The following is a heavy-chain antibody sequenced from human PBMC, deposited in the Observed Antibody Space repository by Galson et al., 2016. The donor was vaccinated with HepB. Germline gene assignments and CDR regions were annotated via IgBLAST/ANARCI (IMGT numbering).Heavy chain of an antibody. CDR3: ARGTFTFIVY. Sequence: SLRLSCAASGFSFSAYPLHWVRQASGKGLEWVAVISYDGSKKYNADSVKGRFTISRDNSKNTLYLQMNSLRAEDTAVYHCARGTFTFIVYWGQGTLVTVSS. CDR1: GFSFSAYP. V-gene: IGHV3-30-3*01. D-gene: IGHD2/OR15-2a*01. CDR2: ISYDGSKK. J-gene: IGHJ4*02.